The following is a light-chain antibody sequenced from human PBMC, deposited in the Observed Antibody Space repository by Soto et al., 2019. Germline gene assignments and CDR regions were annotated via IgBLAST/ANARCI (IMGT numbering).Light chain of an antibody. CDR3: QQYGGSPRT. Sequence: EIVLTQSPGTLSLSPGERATLSCRASQSINNNYLAGYQQKRGQAPRLLIDGASSRATGIPARFSGSGSGTDFTLTISRLEPEDFAVYYCQQYGGSPRTFGQGTKVEIK. CDR2: GAS. V-gene: IGKV3-20*01. J-gene: IGKJ1*01. CDR1: QSINNNY.